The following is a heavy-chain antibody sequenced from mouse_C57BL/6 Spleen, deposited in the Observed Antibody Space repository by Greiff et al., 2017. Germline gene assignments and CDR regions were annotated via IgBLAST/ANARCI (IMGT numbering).Heavy chain of an antibody. CDR2: IYPGDGDT. V-gene: IGHV1-82*01. Sequence: VKLMESGPELVKPGASVKISCKASGYAFSSSWMNWVKQRPGKGLEWIGRIYPGDGDTNYNGKFKGKATLTADKSSSTAYMQLSSLTSEDSAVYFCANNYYGSTFYAMDYWGQGTSVTVSS. CDR1: GYAFSSSW. J-gene: IGHJ4*01. CDR3: ANNYYGSTFYAMDY. D-gene: IGHD1-1*01.